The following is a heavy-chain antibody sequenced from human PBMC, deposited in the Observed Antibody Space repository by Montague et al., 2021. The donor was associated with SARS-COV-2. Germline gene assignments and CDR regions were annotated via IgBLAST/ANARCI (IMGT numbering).Heavy chain of an antibody. D-gene: IGHD6-19*01. CDR1: GGSISSGSYY. CDR2: VYASGIT. Sequence: TLSLTRTVSGGSISSGSYYWSWIRQPAGKGLEWIGRVYASGITNYNPSRKSRVTISLYTSKNQFSMRLSSVTAADTAVYYCARDRAVAGLFDYWGQGTLVTVSS. J-gene: IGHJ4*02. V-gene: IGHV4-61*02. CDR3: ARDRAVAGLFDY.